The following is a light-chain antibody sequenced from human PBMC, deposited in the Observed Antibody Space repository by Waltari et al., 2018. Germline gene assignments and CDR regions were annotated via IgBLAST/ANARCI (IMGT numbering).Light chain of an antibody. J-gene: IGLJ2*01. CDR2: EVR. Sequence: QSALTQPASVSGSPGQSITISCTGSSSDIGAYNYVAWYQHFPDEAPKRLIYEVRNRPAVVSSRFSGSKSGTTASLTIFGIQAEDEAHYYCSAYTNTFVVFGGGTKLTVL. CDR3: SAYTNTFVV. CDR1: SSDIGAYNY. V-gene: IGLV2-14*01.